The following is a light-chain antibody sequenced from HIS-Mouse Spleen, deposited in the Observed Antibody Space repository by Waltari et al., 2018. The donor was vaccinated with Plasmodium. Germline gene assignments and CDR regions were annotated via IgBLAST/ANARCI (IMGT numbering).Light chain of an antibody. CDR2: EAS. Sequence: QSALTQPAPVSGSPGQSITISCPGTSSDVGSSNLVPWYQQPPGNAPKVRIHEASTRPSGVSNRFAGSKSGNTASLTISGLQAEDEADYYCCSYAGSSTLVFGGGTKLTVL. J-gene: IGLJ2*01. CDR1: SSDVGSSNL. V-gene: IGLV2-23*01. CDR3: CSYAGSSTLV.